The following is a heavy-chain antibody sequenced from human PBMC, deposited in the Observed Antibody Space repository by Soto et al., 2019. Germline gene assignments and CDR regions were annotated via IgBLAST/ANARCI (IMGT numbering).Heavy chain of an antibody. CDR1: GFTFSSYW. J-gene: IGHJ6*02. CDR2: INSDGSST. Sequence: EVQLVESGGGLVQPGGSLRLSCAASGFTFSSYWMHWVRQAPGKGLVWVSRINSDGSSTSYADSVKGRFTISRDNAKNTLYLQMNSLRAEDTAVYYGARVGKVPYYYGMDVWGQGTTVTVSS. CDR3: ARVGKVPYYYGMDV. V-gene: IGHV3-74*01. D-gene: IGHD1-1*01.